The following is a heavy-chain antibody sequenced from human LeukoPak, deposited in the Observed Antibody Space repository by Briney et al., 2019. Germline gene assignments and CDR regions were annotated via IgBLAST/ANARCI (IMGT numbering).Heavy chain of an antibody. J-gene: IGHJ6*02. CDR3: ARDLKAYYYGSGRGMDV. V-gene: IGHV3-53*01. CDR2: IYSGGST. D-gene: IGHD3-10*01. CDR1: GFTVSSNY. Sequence: GGSLRLSCAASGFTVSSNYMSWVRQAPGKGLEWVSVIYSGGSTYYADSVKGRFTISRDNSKNTLYLQMNSLRAEDTAVYYCARDLKAYYYGSGRGMDVWGQGTTVTVSS.